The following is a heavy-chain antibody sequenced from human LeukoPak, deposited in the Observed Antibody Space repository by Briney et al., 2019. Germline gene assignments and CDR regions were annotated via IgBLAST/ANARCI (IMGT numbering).Heavy chain of an antibody. D-gene: IGHD6-6*01. J-gene: IGHJ4*02. CDR3: ARAPLYGSCEY. CDR1: GSSISSISSYS. CDR2: IFASGST. V-gene: IGHV4-61*05. Sequence: SSETLSLTCTISGSSISSISSYSWSWIRQPPGKGLEWIGYIFASGSTNYNPSLKSRVTISVDTSKNQFSLKLSSVTAADTAVYYCARAPLYGSCEYWGQGTLVTVSS.